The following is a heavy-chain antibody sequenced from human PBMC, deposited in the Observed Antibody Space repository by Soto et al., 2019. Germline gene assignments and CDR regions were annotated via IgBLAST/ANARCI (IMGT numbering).Heavy chain of an antibody. V-gene: IGHV3-30*18. CDR2: ISYDGTDE. J-gene: IGHJ4*02. CDR1: GFSFSSYG. CDR3: AKQESYWNDHFDY. Sequence: QVQLVESGGGVVQPGRSLRLSCAASGFSFSSYGMHWVRQAPGKGLEWVAMISYDGTDEYYADSVKGRFTISRDNSKNTVYLQMNSLRAEYTAVFYCAKQESYWNDHFDYWGQGTLVTVSS. D-gene: IGHD1-1*01.